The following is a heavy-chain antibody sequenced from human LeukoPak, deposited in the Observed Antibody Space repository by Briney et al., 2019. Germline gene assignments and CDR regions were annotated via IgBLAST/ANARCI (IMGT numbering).Heavy chain of an antibody. CDR2: ISGSGGRT. V-gene: IGHV3-23*01. CDR3: AKDRHAPGRYCSSTSCFPFDS. CDR1: GFTFSSYA. J-gene: IGHJ5*01. D-gene: IGHD2-2*01. Sequence: GGSLRLSCAASGFTFSSYAMTWVRQAPGKGLEWVSAISGSGGRTYYADSVKGRFTISRDNSKNTLYLQMNSLRAEDTAVYYCAKDRHAPGRYCSSTSCFPFDSWGQGTLVTVSS.